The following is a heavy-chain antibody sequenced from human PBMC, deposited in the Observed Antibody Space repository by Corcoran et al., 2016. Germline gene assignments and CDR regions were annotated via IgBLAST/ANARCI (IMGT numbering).Heavy chain of an antibody. CDR3: ARHQGDEINYYASSGYTDAFDI. J-gene: IGHJ3*02. D-gene: IGHD3-22*01. Sequence: QVQLVQSGAEVKKPGASVKVSCKASGYTFTSYGISWVRQAPGQGLEWMGWISAYNGNTNYAQKLQGRVTMTTDTSTSTAYMELMSLRSDDTAVYYCARHQGDEINYYASSGYTDAFDIWGQGTTVTVSS. CDR1: GYTFTSYG. V-gene: IGHV1-18*01. CDR2: ISAYNGNT.